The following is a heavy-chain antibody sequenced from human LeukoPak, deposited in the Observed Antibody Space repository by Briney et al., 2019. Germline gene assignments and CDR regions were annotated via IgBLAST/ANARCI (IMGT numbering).Heavy chain of an antibody. J-gene: IGHJ4*02. CDR1: GHTFTNYE. V-gene: IGHV1-8*01. Sequence: GASVKVSCKASGHTFTNYEIHWVRQATGQGLEWMGWMNPSSGNTGYAQKFQGRLTMTRNTSISTAYMDLSSLRSDDTAAYYCARRDCTTGACRFDDWGQGTRVSVSP. CDR3: ARRDCTTGACRFDD. CDR2: MNPSSGNT. D-gene: IGHD2-8*01.